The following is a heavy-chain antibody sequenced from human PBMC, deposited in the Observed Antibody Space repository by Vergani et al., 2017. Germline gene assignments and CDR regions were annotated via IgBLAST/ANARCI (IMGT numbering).Heavy chain of an antibody. CDR3: ARWASDIVVVPDY. CDR2: IWYDGSNK. J-gene: IGHJ4*02. CDR1: GFTFSSYG. D-gene: IGHD2-2*01. Sequence: QVQLVESGGGVVQPGRSLRLSCAASGFTFSSYGMHWVRQAPGKGLEWVAVIWYDGSNKYYADSVKGRFTISRDNAKNSLYLQMNSLRAEDTAVYYCARWASDIVVVPDYWGQGTLVTVSS. V-gene: IGHV3-33*01.